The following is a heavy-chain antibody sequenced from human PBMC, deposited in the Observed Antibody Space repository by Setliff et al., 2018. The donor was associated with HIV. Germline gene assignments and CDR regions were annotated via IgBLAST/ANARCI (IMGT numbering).Heavy chain of an antibody. D-gene: IGHD3-10*01. CDR1: GGSTTSYY. CDR3: ARLNGSGSP. V-gene: IGHV4-39*01. J-gene: IGHJ5*02. Sequence: PSETLSLTCSFSGGSTTSYYWSWIRQPPGKGLEWIGSIYYSGDTYYNPSLKSRVTTSVDTSKNQFSLKLSSVTAADTAVYYCARLNGSGSPWGQGTLVTVPS. CDR2: IYYSGDT.